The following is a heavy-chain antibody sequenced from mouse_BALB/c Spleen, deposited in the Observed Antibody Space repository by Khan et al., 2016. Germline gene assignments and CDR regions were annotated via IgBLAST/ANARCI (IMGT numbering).Heavy chain of an antibody. CDR2: IKTYTGGP. CDR1: GYNFQNYG. J-gene: IGHJ4*01. V-gene: IGHV9-1*02. CDR3: ARRRLLDLYYAFDY. D-gene: IGHD3-1*01. Sequence: QFQLVPSGPEMKKPGETVNNSCKASGYNFQNYGMNSVKQTPGKGLKWMGRIKTYTGGPTYADDFNGRFGFSLVASDSTSSLQINNLKYEDMATYCCARRRLLDLYYAFDYWGQGTCITVCS.